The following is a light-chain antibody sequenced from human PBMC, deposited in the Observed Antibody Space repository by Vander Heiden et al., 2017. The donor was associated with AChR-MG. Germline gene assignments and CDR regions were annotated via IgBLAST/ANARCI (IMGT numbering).Light chain of an antibody. V-gene: IGKV3-20*01. CDR1: QSVSSSY. CDR2: GAS. CDR3: QQNCSSPYT. Sequence: IALTQTPGTLSLSPGERATFPCRASQSVSSSYLAWYQQKPGQAPRLLIYGASSRATGIPDRFSGSGSGTDFTLTISRLEPEDFAVYYCQQNCSSPYTFGQGTKLEIK. J-gene: IGKJ2*01.